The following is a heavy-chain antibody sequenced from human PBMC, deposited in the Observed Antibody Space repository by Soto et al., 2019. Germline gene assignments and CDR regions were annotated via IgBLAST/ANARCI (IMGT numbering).Heavy chain of an antibody. D-gene: IGHD3-22*01. Sequence: EVQLVESGGGLVKPGGSLRLSCAASGFRFSGYNMNCVRQAPGKGLEWVSSISGDSNYIYYADSVQGRFTISRDNAKNSVYLQMNSLRAEDTAVYYCARVVYFDRSAYGLWGQGTMVTVSS. CDR1: GFRFSGYN. CDR3: ARVVYFDRSAYGL. V-gene: IGHV3-21*01. J-gene: IGHJ3*01. CDR2: ISGDSNYI.